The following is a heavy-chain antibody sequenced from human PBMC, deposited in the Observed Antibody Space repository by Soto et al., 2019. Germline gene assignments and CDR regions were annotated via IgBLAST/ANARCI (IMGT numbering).Heavy chain of an antibody. CDR3: AKVDRKGDPYYDFWSGYSTYNWFDP. J-gene: IGHJ5*02. Sequence: PGGSLRLSCAASGFTFSSYAMSWVRQAPGKGLEWVSAISGSGGSTYYADSVKGRFTISRDNSKNTLYLQMNSLRAEDTAVYYCAKVDRKGDPYYDFWSGYSTYNWFDPWGQGTLVTVSS. CDR2: ISGSGGST. D-gene: IGHD3-3*01. CDR1: GFTFSSYA. V-gene: IGHV3-23*01.